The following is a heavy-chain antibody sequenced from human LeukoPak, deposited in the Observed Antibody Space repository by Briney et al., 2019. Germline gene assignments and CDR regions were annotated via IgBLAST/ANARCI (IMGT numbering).Heavy chain of an antibody. CDR2: ISWNSGSI. CDR3: AKELTGTYYYYGMDV. V-gene: IGHV3-9*01. CDR1: GFTFDDYA. J-gene: IGHJ6*02. Sequence: QPGRSLRLSCAASGFTFDDYAMHWVRQAPGKGLEWVSGISWNSGSIGYADSVKGRFTTSRDNAKNSLYLQMNSLRAEDTALYYCAKELTGTYYYYGMDVWGQGTTVTVSS. D-gene: IGHD7-27*01.